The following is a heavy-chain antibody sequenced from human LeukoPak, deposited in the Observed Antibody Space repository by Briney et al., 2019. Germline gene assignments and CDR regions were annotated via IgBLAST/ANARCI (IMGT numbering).Heavy chain of an antibody. D-gene: IGHD3-22*01. CDR2: ISYDGSNK. V-gene: IGHV3-30*18. J-gene: IGHJ4*02. CDR3: AKLSHYYYDSSGYDASY. CDR1: GFSFDDYG. Sequence: GGSLRLSCAASGFSFDDYGMSWVRQAPGKGLEWVAVISYDGSNKYYADSVKGRFTISRDNSKNTLYLQMNSLRAEDTAVYYCAKLSHYYYDSSGYDASYWGQGTLVTVSS.